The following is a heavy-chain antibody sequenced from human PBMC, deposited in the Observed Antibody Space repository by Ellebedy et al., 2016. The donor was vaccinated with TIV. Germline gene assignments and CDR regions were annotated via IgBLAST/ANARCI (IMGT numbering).Heavy chain of an antibody. V-gene: IGHV3-23*01. J-gene: IGHJ4*02. CDR2: IGESGRNT. CDR1: GFTFSNYA. CDR3: AKWPSGSHPILFF. Sequence: GGSLRLXCAASGFTFSNYAMSWVRQAPGKGLEWVSTIGESGRNTYYPDSVRGRFTISRDNSQNTLFLQMTSLRAEDTAVYYCAKWPSGSHPILFFWGQGTLVTVSS. D-gene: IGHD1-26*01.